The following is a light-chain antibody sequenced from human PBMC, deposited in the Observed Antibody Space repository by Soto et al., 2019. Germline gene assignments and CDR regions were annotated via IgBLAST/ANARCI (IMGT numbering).Light chain of an antibody. CDR1: TGTVTSGHY. CDR3: FLSYSTAKV. V-gene: IGLV7-46*01. J-gene: IGLJ3*02. CDR2: HTS. Sequence: QAVVTQEPSLTVSPGGTVTLTCGSSTGTVTSGHYPYWFQQKPGQAPRTLIYHTSNKHSWTPARFSGSLLGGKAALTLSGAQPEDEADYYCFLSYSTAKVFDGGTKLTVL.